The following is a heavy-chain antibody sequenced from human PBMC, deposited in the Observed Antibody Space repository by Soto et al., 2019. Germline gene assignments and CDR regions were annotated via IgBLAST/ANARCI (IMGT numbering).Heavy chain of an antibody. CDR2: IRSKAYGGTT. D-gene: IGHD2-15*01. Sequence: GGSLRLSCTASGFTFGDYAMSWFRQAPGKGLEWVGFIRSKAYGGTTEYAASVKGRFTISRDDSKSIAYLQMNSLKTEDTAVYYCSRARGYCSGGSCYPWFDPWGQGTLVTVSS. J-gene: IGHJ5*02. CDR3: SRARGYCSGGSCYPWFDP. V-gene: IGHV3-49*03. CDR1: GFTFGDYA.